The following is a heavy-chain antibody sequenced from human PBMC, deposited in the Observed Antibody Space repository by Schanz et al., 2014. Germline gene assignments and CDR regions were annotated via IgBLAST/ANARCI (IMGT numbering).Heavy chain of an antibody. CDR2: ISGSGGNT. Sequence: EVQLLESGGGLVQPGGSLRLSCAASGFTFGDYAMSWVRQAPGRGLEWVSIISGSGGNTYYADAVRGRFTISRDNSKTTVYLQRNRLRAEDTAVYYCAKDAENTAMITDYFDYWGQGTLVTFSS. CDR3: AKDAENTAMITDYFDY. V-gene: IGHV3-23*01. D-gene: IGHD5-18*01. CDR1: GFTFGDYA. J-gene: IGHJ4*02.